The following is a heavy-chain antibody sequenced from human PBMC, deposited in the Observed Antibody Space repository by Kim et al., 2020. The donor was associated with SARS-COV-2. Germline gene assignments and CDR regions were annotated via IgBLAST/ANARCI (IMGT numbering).Heavy chain of an antibody. CDR1: GGTFSSYA. D-gene: IGHD5-18*01. Sequence: SVKVSCKASGGTFSSYAISWVRQAPGQGLEWMGGIIPIFGTANYAQKFQGRVTITADESTSTAYMELSSLRSEDTAVYYCARLGRVDTAMVYYFDYWGQGTLVTVSS. CDR2: IIPIFGTA. V-gene: IGHV1-69*13. J-gene: IGHJ4*02. CDR3: ARLGRVDTAMVYYFDY.